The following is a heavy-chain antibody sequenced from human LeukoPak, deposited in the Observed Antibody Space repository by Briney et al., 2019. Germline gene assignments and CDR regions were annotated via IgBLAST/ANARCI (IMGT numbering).Heavy chain of an antibody. J-gene: IGHJ6*02. Sequence: PGGSLRLSCAASGFTVSSNYMSWVRQAPGKGLEWVSVIYSGGSTYYADSVKGRFTISRDNSKNTLYLQMNSLRAEDTAVYYCARASPLTNYYIPPLMDVWGQGTTVTVSS. D-gene: IGHD3-9*01. CDR1: GFTVSSNY. CDR2: IYSGGST. CDR3: ARASPLTNYYIPPLMDV. V-gene: IGHV3-53*01.